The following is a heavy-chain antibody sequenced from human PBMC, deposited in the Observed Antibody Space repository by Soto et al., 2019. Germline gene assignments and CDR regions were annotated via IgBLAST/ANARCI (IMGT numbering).Heavy chain of an antibody. Sequence: SGKVSCKASGGTFSSYATSWVRQAPGQGLEWMGGIIPIFGTANYAQKFQGRVTITADESTSTASMELSSLRSEDTAVYYCARYPSSGYPPWGQRTLVPVS. CDR3: ARYPSSGYPP. J-gene: IGHJ5*02. D-gene: IGHD3-22*01. V-gene: IGHV1-69*13. CDR2: IIPIFGTA. CDR1: GGTFSSYA.